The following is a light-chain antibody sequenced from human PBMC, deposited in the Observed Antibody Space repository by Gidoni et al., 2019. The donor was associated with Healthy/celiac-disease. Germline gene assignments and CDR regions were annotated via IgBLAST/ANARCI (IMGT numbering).Light chain of an antibody. J-gene: IGLJ2*01. Sequence: QSVLTQPPSVSGAPGQRVTISCTGSSSNIGACYDVHWYQQLPGTAPKLLLYGNSNRPSGVPDRFSGSKSGTSASLAITGLQAEDDADYYCQSYDSSLSGSVFGGGTKLTVL. CDR1: SSNIGACYD. V-gene: IGLV1-40*01. CDR3: QSYDSSLSGSV. CDR2: GNS.